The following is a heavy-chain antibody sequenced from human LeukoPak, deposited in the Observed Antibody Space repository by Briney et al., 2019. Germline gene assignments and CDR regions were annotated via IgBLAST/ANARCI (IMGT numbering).Heavy chain of an antibody. D-gene: IGHD3-3*02. J-gene: IGHJ4*02. CDR2: IWYDGSDK. CDR3: AKSPSSMGRFFDY. V-gene: IGHV3-33*08. Sequence: GGSLRLSCAASGFTFSRYAMHWVRQAPGKGLEWVAFIWYDGSDKYYSDSVKGRFTISRDNSKNTLYLQMNSLRVEDTAVYYCAKSPSSMGRFFDYWGQGTLVTVSS. CDR1: GFTFSRYA.